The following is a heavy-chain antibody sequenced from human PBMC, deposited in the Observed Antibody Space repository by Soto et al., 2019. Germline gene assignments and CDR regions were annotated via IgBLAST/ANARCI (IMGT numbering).Heavy chain of an antibody. CDR3: ARDRDREYFDY. CDR1: GGSISSYY. CDR2: VYNSGTT. D-gene: IGHD1-26*01. V-gene: IGHV4-59*01. J-gene: IGHJ4*02. Sequence: SETLSLTCTVSGGSISSYYWSWIRQPPGKGLEWIGYVYNSGTTNYNPSLKSRVTISVDTSKNRFSLKLNSVTAADTAVYYCARDRDREYFDYWGQGTLVTVS.